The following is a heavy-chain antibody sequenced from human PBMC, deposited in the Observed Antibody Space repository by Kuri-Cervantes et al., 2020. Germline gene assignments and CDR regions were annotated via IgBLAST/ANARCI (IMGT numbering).Heavy chain of an antibody. CDR3: VGSSGYYFDY. CDR2: IYHSGGT. V-gene: IGHV4-4*02. D-gene: IGHD3-22*01. Sequence: GSLRLSCAVSGGSISSSNWWSWVRQPPGKGLEWIGEIYHSGGTNYNPSLKSRVTISVDTSKNQFSLKLSSVTAADTAAYYCVGSSGYYFDYWGQGTLVTVSS. J-gene: IGHJ4*02. CDR1: GGSISSSNW.